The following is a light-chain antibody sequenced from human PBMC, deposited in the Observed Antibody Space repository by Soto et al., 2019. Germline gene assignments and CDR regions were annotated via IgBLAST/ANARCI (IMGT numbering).Light chain of an antibody. CDR3: FSYAGSSSWV. CDR2: EVT. Sequence: ALTQPASVSGSPGQSITISCTGTRSDIGSYNSTAWYQQHPGKAPRVMIFEVTKRPSGISNRFSGSKSGSTASLTISGLQAEDEADYFCFSYAGSSSWVFGGGTKVTVL. V-gene: IGLV2-23*02. J-gene: IGLJ3*02. CDR1: RSDIGSYNS.